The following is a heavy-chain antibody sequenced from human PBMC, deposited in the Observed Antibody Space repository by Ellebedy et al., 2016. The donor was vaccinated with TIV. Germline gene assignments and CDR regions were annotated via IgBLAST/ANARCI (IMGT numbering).Heavy chain of an antibody. CDR3: ARDRSPYYYDSSGYPYYFDY. CDR1: GGTFSSYA. J-gene: IGHJ4*02. V-gene: IGHV1-69*10. Sequence: ASVKVSCKASGGTFSSYAISWVRQAPGQGLEWMGGIIPILGIANYAQKFQGRVTITADKSTSTAYMELSSLRSEDTAVYYCARDRSPYYYDSSGYPYYFDYWGQGTLVTVSS. CDR2: IIPILGIA. D-gene: IGHD3-22*01.